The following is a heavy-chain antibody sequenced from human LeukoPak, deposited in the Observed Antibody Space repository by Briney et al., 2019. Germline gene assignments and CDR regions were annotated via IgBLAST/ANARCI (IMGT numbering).Heavy chain of an antibody. CDR1: GFTFSGYA. CDR3: AKFQMVYAIRTWFDP. V-gene: IGHV3-23*01. J-gene: IGHJ5*02. Sequence: GGTLRLSCAASGFTFSGYAMNWVRQAPGKGLEWVSSINASGGSTYYADSVKSRFTISRDNSKNTLYLQMNSLRAEDTAVYYCAKFQMVYAIRTWFDPWGQGTLVTVSS. CDR2: INASGGST. D-gene: IGHD2-8*01.